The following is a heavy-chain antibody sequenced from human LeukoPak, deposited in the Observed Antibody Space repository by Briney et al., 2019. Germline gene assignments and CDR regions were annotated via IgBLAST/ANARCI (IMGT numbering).Heavy chain of an antibody. CDR1: GFPFSSYW. D-gene: IGHD5-24*01. CDR3: TRVGYIDEGIDY. Sequence: GGSLRLSCVASGFPFSSYWMTWVRQAPGKGLEWVANIKQDGSKKSYVDSMKGRFTISRDNAKNSLYLQMNSLRAEDTAIYYCTRVGYIDEGIDYWGQGTLVTVSS. V-gene: IGHV3-7*04. J-gene: IGHJ4*02. CDR2: IKQDGSKK.